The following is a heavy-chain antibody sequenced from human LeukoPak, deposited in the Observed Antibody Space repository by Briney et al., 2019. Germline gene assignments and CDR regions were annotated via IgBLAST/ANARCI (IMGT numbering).Heavy chain of an antibody. V-gene: IGHV4-34*01. D-gene: IGHD4-11*01. CDR1: GGSFSDYY. J-gene: IGHJ4*02. Sequence: SETLSLTCAVYGGSFSDYYWSWIRQPPGKGLEWIGEINHSGSTNYNPSLKSRVTISLDASKSQFYLKLNSVTAADTAVYYCARRVRSADYRLDYWGQGTLVTASS. CDR2: INHSGST. CDR3: ARRVRSADYRLDY.